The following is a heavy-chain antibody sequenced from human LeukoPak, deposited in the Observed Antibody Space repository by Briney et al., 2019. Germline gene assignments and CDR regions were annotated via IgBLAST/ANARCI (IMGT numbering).Heavy chain of an antibody. V-gene: IGHV1-69*13. J-gene: IGHJ6*03. CDR2: IIPIFGTA. D-gene: IGHD3-10*01. Sequence: SVKVSCKASGGTFSSYAISWVRQAPGQGLEWMGGIIPIFGTANYAQKFQGRVTITADESTSTAYMELSSLRSEDTAVYYCAIYGSGSYYTSKYYYMDVWGKRTTVTISS. CDR3: AIYGSGSYYTSKYYYMDV. CDR1: GGTFSSYA.